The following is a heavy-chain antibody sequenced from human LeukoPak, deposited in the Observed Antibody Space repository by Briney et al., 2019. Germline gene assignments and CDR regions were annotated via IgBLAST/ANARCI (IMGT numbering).Heavy chain of an antibody. CDR2: ISSSGSTL. J-gene: IGHJ4*02. Sequence: GGSLRLSCAASGFTFSDYYMSWIRQAPGKGLEWVSYISSSGSTLYYADSVKGRFTISRDNTKNSLDLQMNSLRVEDTAVYYCVRDRHYIGNREVRFPYWGQGALVTVSS. CDR3: VRDRHYIGNREVRFPY. V-gene: IGHV3-11*04. D-gene: IGHD3-10*01. CDR1: GFTFSDYY.